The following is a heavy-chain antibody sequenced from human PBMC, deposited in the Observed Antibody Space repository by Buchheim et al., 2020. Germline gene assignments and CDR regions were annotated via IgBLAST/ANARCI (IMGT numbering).Heavy chain of an antibody. CDR3: ARDGPVRLEWLFGGYGMDV. J-gene: IGHJ6*02. D-gene: IGHD3-3*01. Sequence: EVQLVESGGGLVQSGGSLTLSCAVSGFIFSNYWMDWVRQAPGKGLEWVANIKYDGSEKYYVDSVKGRFTISRDNAKNSLYLQMNRLRAEDTAVYYCARDGPVRLEWLFGGYGMDVWGQGTT. CDR2: IKYDGSEK. V-gene: IGHV3-7*03. CDR1: GFIFSNYW.